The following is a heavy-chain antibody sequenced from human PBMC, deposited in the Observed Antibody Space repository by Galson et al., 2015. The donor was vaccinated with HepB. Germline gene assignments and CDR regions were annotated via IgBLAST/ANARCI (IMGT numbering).Heavy chain of an antibody. Sequence: SVKVSCKASGYTFSTYGISWVRQAPGQGLEWVGWISPYNGNTKYAQKLQGSVTMTTDTSTSTSYMELRSLRSDDTAVYYCARDQWGNYYDYGLDVWGQGATVTVSS. D-gene: IGHD7-27*01. CDR1: GYTFSTYG. V-gene: IGHV1-18*01. J-gene: IGHJ6*02. CDR2: ISPYNGNT. CDR3: ARDQWGNYYDYGLDV.